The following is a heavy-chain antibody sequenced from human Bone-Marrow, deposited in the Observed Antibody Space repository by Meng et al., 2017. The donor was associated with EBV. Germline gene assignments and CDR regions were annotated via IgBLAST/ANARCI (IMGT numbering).Heavy chain of an antibody. V-gene: IGHV3-23*01. CDR1: EFTFRNYA. J-gene: IGHJ5*02. CDR2: IGGSGDST. CDR3: AKVPSAGGHNWFDP. D-gene: IGHD6-13*01. Sequence: VPVLESGGGLVHPGGSLRLCGAASEFTFRNYAMNWVRQVPGKGLEWFSAIGGSGDSTYYADSVKGRFTISRDNSKNTLYLQMNGLRAEDTAVYYCAKVPSAGGHNWFDPWGQGTLVTVSS.